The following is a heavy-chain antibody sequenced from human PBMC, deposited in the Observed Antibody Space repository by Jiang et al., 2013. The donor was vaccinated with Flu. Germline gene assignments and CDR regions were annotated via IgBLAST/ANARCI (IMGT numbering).Heavy chain of an antibody. CDR3: TRDSAYYDYVWGSYRPYYFDY. V-gene: IGHV3-49*02. Sequence: EWVGFIRSKAYGGTTEYAASVKGRFTISRDDSKSIAYLQMNSLKTEDTAVYYCTRDSAYYDYVWGSYRPYYFDYWGQGTLVTVSS. D-gene: IGHD3-16*02. CDR2: IRSKAYGGTT. J-gene: IGHJ4*02.